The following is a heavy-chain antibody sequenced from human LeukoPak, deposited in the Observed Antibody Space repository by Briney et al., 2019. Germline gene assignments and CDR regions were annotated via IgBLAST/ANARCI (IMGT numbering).Heavy chain of an antibody. CDR1: GFTFDDYG. D-gene: IGHD3-10*01. CDR2: INWNGGST. CDR3: ARVRDYYGSGSYYKSSGWFDP. Sequence: GGPLRLSCAASGFTFDDYGMSWVRQAPGKGLEWVSGINWNGGSTGYADSVKGRFTISRDNAKNSLYLQMNSLRAEDTALYHCARVRDYYGSGSYYKSSGWFDPWGQGTLVTVSS. J-gene: IGHJ5*02. V-gene: IGHV3-20*01.